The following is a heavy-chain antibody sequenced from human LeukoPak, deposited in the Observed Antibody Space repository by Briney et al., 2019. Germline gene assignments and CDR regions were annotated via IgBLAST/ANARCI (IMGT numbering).Heavy chain of an antibody. CDR2: IRYDGSNK. J-gene: IGHJ3*02. V-gene: IGHV3-30*02. CDR3: AKNSGVPATALHDYDAFDI. D-gene: IGHD2-2*01. CDR1: GFTFSSYG. Sequence: QTGGSLRLSCAASGFTFSSYGMHWVRQAPGKGLEWVAFIRYDGSNKYYADSVKGRFTISRDNSKNTLYLQMNSLRAEDTAVYYCAKNSGVPATALHDYDAFDIWGQGTMVTVSS.